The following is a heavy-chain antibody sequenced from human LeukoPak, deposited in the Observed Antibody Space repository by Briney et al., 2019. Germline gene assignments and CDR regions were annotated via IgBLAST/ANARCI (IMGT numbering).Heavy chain of an antibody. CDR3: ASSRYCSSTSCYKADYYYGMDV. Sequence: ASVKVSCKASGGTFSSYAISWVRQAPGQGREWMGGIIPIFGTANYAQKFQGRVTITADESTSTAYMELSSLRSEDTAVYYCASSRYCSSTSCYKADYYYGMDVWGQGTTVTVSS. J-gene: IGHJ6*02. CDR1: GGTFSSYA. CDR2: IIPIFGTA. V-gene: IGHV1-69*13. D-gene: IGHD2-2*02.